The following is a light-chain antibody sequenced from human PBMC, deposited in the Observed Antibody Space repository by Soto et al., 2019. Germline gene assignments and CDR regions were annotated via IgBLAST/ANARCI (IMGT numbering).Light chain of an antibody. Sequence: EIVLTQSPSTLASSPGERATLSCRASQSVSGNLAWYQQKPGQAPRLLIYGVSTRATGIPARFSGSESGTEFTLTISSLEPEDFAVYYCQQCNDWTWTFGHGTKVDIK. CDR3: QQCNDWTWT. CDR1: QSVSGN. V-gene: IGKV3-11*01. CDR2: GVS. J-gene: IGKJ1*01.